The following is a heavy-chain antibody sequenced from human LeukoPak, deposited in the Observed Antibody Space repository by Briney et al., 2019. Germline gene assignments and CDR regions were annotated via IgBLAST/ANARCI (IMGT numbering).Heavy chain of an antibody. V-gene: IGHV4-34*01. Sequence: SETLSLTCAVYGGSFSGYYWSWIRQPPGKGLEWIGEINHRGSTNYNPSLKSRVTISVDTSKNQFSLKLSSVTAADTAVYYCASSYYYDSSGYYFDYWGQGTLVTVSS. CDR3: ASSYYYDSSGYYFDY. J-gene: IGHJ4*02. CDR2: INHRGST. CDR1: GGSFSGYY. D-gene: IGHD3-22*01.